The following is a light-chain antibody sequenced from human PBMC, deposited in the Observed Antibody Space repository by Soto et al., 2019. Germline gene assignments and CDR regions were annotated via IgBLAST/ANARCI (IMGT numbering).Light chain of an antibody. V-gene: IGKV1-39*01. CDR2: AAS. J-gene: IGKJ4*01. CDR1: QGISSW. Sequence: DIQMTQSPSTLSASVGDRVTITCRATQGISSWLAWYQQKPGKAPKLLIYAASSLQSGVPSRFSGRGSGTDFTLTISRLQPEDFATYYWQQSYSTPRTFGGGTKV. CDR3: QQSYSTPRT.